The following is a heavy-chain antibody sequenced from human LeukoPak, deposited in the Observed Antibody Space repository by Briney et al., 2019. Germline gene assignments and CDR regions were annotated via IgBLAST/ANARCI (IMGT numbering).Heavy chain of an antibody. J-gene: IGHJ6*03. V-gene: IGHV1-69*05. Sequence: GASVKVSFKASGGTFSSYAISWVRQAPGQGLEWMGGIIPIFGTANYAQKFQGRVTITTDESTSTAYKELSSLRSEDTAVYSCARGRLSSSWTGGTYYYYYYMDVWGKGTTVTVSS. CDR1: GGTFSSYA. CDR2: IIPIFGTA. D-gene: IGHD6-13*01. CDR3: ARGRLSSSWTGGTYYYYYYMDV.